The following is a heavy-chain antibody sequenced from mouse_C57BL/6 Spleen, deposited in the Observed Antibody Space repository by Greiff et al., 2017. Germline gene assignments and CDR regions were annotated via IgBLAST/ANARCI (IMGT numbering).Heavy chain of an antibody. CDR1: GYTFTSYW. J-gene: IGHJ4*01. V-gene: IGHV1-55*01. D-gene: IGHD1-1*01. CDR3: AVTTVVATGAMDY. CDR2: IYPGSGST. Sequence: QVQLQQPGAELVKPGASVKMSCKASGYTFTSYWITWVKQRPGQGLEWIGDIYPGSGSTNYNEKFKSKATLTVDTSSSTAYMQLSSLTSEDSAVYYGAVTTVVATGAMDYWGQGTSVTVSS.